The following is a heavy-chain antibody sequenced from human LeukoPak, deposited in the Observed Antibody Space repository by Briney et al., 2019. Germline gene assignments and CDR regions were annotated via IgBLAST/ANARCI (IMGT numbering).Heavy chain of an antibody. CDR1: GFTFSNAW. D-gene: IGHD2-2*01. CDR2: IKSKTDGGTT. V-gene: IGHV3-15*01. J-gene: IGHJ4*02. CDR3: IGSYQLLSGY. Sequence: GGSLRLSCAASGFTFSNAWMSWVRQAPGKGLEWVGRIKSKTDGGTTDYAAPVKGRFTISRDDSKNTLYLRMNSLKTEDTAVYYCIGSYQLLSGYWGQGTLVTVSS.